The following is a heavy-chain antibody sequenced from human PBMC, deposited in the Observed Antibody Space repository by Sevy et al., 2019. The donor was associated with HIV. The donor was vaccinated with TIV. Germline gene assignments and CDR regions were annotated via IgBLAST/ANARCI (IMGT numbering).Heavy chain of an antibody. V-gene: IGHV4-4*07. CDR1: GGSISSYY. Sequence: SETLSLTCTVSGGSISSYYWSWIRQPAGKGLEWIGRIYTSGSTKYNPSLKSRVTMSVDTSKNQFSLKLTSVTAADAAVYYCARAPYYYGPGSYPYYYYGMDVWGQGTTVTVSS. J-gene: IGHJ6*02. CDR3: ARAPYYYGPGSYPYYYYGMDV. CDR2: IYTSGST. D-gene: IGHD3-10*01.